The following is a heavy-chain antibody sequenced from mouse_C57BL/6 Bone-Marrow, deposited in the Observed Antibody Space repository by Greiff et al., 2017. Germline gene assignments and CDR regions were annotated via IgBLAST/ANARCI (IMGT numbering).Heavy chain of an antibody. CDR2: IDPANGNT. Sequence: VQLKQSVAELVRPGASVKLSCTASGFNIKNTYMHWVKQRPEQGLEWIGRIDPANGNTKYAPKFQGKATITADTSSNTAYLQLSSLTSEDTAIYYCARGSTMVKGYWYFDVWGTGTTVTVSS. CDR1: GFNIKNTY. J-gene: IGHJ1*03. CDR3: ARGSTMVKGYWYFDV. D-gene: IGHD2-2*01. V-gene: IGHV14-3*01.